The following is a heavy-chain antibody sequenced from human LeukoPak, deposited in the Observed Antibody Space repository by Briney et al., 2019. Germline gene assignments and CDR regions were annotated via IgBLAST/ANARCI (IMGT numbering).Heavy chain of an antibody. Sequence: SETLSLTCTVSGGSISSGGYYWSWLRQHPGKGLEWIGYIYYSGSTYYNPSLKSRVTISVDTSKNQFSLKLSSVTAADTAVYYCARGRPERVRGVIITFDYWGQGTLVTVSS. CDR3: ARGRPERVRGVIITFDY. V-gene: IGHV4-31*03. J-gene: IGHJ4*02. D-gene: IGHD3-10*01. CDR2: IYYSGST. CDR1: GGSISSGGYY.